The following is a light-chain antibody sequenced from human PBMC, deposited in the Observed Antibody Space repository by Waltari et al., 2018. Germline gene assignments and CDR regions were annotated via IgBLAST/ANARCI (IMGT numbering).Light chain of an antibody. Sequence: DNVLTQSPGTLSLSPGERVTLSCRASLLVARNYVGWFQQKSVQAPRLLIYDLSIRATGVHDRSSGSGSGTDFTLTIDRLEPEDFAVYYCQQYADPPLTFGGGSRVEI. J-gene: IGKJ4*01. CDR1: LLVARNY. V-gene: IGKV3-20*01. CDR2: DLS. CDR3: QQYADPPLT.